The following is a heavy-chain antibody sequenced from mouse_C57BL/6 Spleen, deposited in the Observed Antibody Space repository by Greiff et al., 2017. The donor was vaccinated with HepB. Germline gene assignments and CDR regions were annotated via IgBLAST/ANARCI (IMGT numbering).Heavy chain of an antibody. Sequence: EVHLVESGGGLVKPGGSLKLSCAASGFTFSSYAMSWVRQTPEKRLEWVATISDGGSYTYYPDNVKGRFTISRDNAKNNLYLQMSHLKSEDTAMYYCARDGRAYSKEPYAMDYWGQGTSVTVSS. CDR3: ARDGRAYSKEPYAMDY. V-gene: IGHV5-4*01. CDR1: GFTFSSYA. D-gene: IGHD2-10*01. CDR2: ISDGGSYT. J-gene: IGHJ4*01.